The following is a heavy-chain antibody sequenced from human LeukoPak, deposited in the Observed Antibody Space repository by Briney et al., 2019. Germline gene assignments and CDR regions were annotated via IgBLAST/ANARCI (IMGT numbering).Heavy chain of an antibody. CDR1: GFTFSSYG. CDR2: ISYNGSFK. Sequence: GGSLRLSCAASGFTFSSYGMHGVRQGPGEELEGVTVISYNGSFKYYADHVKGRFTISRDNSKITLYLKMNSLRAKDTAVYYCAKQFDGYNYYFDYWGQGTLVTVSS. CDR3: AKQFDGYNYYFDY. D-gene: IGHD5-24*01. J-gene: IGHJ4*02. V-gene: IGHV3-30*18.